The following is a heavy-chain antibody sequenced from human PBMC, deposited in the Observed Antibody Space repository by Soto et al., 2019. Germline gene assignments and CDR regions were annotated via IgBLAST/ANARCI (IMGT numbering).Heavy chain of an antibody. Sequence: GGSLRLSCAASGFTFSSYSMNWVRQAPGKGLEWVSYISSSSSTIYYADSVKGRFTISRDNAKNSLYLQMNSLRDEDTAVYYYASTGYSSSWHYYYYGMDVWGQGTTVTVSS. CDR2: ISSSSSTI. V-gene: IGHV3-48*02. D-gene: IGHD6-13*01. CDR1: GFTFSSYS. CDR3: ASTGYSSSWHYYYYGMDV. J-gene: IGHJ6*02.